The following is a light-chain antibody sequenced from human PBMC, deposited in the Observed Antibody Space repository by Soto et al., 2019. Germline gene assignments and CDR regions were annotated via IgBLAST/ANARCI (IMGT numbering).Light chain of an antibody. CDR1: QSISSW. J-gene: IGKJ1*01. V-gene: IGKV1-5*03. CDR2: KAS. Sequence: DIQMTQSPSTLSASVGDRVTITCRASQSISSWLVWYQQKPGKAPKLLIYKASSLESRVPSRFSGSGSGTEFTLTISSLQPDDFATYYCQHYNTYPWTFGQGTKVEIK. CDR3: QHYNTYPWT.